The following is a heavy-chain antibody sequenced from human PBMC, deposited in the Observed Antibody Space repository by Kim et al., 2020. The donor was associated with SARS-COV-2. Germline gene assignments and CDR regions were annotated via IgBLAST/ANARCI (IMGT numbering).Heavy chain of an antibody. J-gene: IGHJ3*02. D-gene: IGHD2-2*02. CDR1: GFTFSTYG. V-gene: IGHV3-30*18. CDR3: AKLLVPATIVQGAFDI. CDR2: ISYDGSNK. Sequence: GGSLRLSCAASGFTFSTYGMHWVRQAPGKGLEWVAVISYDGSNKYYVDSVKGRFTISRDNSKNTLYLQMNSLRVEDTAMYYCAKLLVPATIVQGAFDIWGQGTMVTVSS.